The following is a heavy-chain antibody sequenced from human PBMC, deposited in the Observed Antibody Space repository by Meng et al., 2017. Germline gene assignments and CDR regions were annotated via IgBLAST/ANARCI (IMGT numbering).Heavy chain of an antibody. CDR2: ISYDGSNK. CDR3: ARVLYYDRPSGFDY. J-gene: IGHJ4*02. V-gene: IGHV3-30*07. Sequence: GGSLRPSCAASGFTFSSYAMHWVRQAPGKGLEWVAVISYDGSNKYYADSVKGRFTISRDNAKNSLYLQMNSQRAEDTAVYYCARVLYYDRPSGFDYWGQGTLVTVSS. D-gene: IGHD3-22*01. CDR1: GFTFSSYA.